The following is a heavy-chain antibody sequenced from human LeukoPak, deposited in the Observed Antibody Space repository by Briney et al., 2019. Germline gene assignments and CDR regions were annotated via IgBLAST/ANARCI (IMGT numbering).Heavy chain of an antibody. J-gene: IGHJ4*02. D-gene: IGHD6-13*01. V-gene: IGHV1-69*05. Sequence: ASVKVSCKASGGTFSSYAISWVRQAPGQGLEWTGGIIPIFGTANYAQKFQGRVTITTDESTSTAYMELSSLRSEDTAVYYCARGASSSSWYFLYWGQGTLVTVSS. CDR1: GGTFSSYA. CDR2: IIPIFGTA. CDR3: ARGASSSSWYFLY.